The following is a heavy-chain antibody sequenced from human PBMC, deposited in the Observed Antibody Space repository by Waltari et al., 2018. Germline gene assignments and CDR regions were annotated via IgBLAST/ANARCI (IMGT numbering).Heavy chain of an antibody. CDR1: GYTFTGYY. D-gene: IGHD2-15*01. CDR3: ARRAYCSGGSCFRADAFDI. V-gene: IGHV1-2*06. CDR2: INPNSGGT. J-gene: IGHJ3*02. Sequence: QVQLVQSGAEVKKPGASVKVSCKASGYTFTGYYMPWVRQAPGQGLEWMGRINPNSGGTNYAQKFQGRVTMTRDTSISTAYMELSRLRSDDTAVYYCARRAYCSGGSCFRADAFDIWGQGTMVTVSS.